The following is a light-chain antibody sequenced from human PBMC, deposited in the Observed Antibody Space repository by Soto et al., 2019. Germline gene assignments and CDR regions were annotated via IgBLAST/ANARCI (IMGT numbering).Light chain of an antibody. V-gene: IGLV1-44*01. J-gene: IGLJ2*01. CDR2: GND. CDR1: SSNIGSNA. CDR3: AAWDDSLNGPV. Sequence: QLVLTQPPSASGTPGQRVTISCSGSSSNIGSNAVNWYQQLPGTAPKLLIYGNDQRPSGVPDRFSGSKSGTSASLAISGLQPEDEADYYCAAWDDSLNGPVFGGGTKLTV.